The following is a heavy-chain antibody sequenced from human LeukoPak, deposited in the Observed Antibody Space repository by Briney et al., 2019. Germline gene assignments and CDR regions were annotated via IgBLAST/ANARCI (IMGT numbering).Heavy chain of an antibody. J-gene: IGHJ3*02. CDR3: ARARPADDAFDI. D-gene: IGHD2-2*01. CDR2: INPNSGGT. V-gene: IGHV1-2*02. Sequence: APVKVSCKASGYTFTGYYMHWVRQAPGQGLEWMGWINPNSGGTNYAQKFQGRVTMTRDTSISTAYMELSRLRSDDTAVYYCARARPADDAFDIWGQGTMVTVSS. CDR1: GYTFTGYY.